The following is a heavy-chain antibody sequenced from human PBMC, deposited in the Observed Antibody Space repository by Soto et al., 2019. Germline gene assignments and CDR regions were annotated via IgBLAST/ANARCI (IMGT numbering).Heavy chain of an antibody. J-gene: IGHJ6*02. D-gene: IGHD1-26*01. V-gene: IGHV3-30*02. CDR1: GFTFSYYG. Sequence: PVGSLRLSCAASGFTFSYYGMHWVRQAPGKGLEWVAIIWYDESNKYYADSVTGRFTISRDNSNNMVYLQMNSLRAEDTAVYYCAKGGSNAAMDVWGQGTTVTVSS. CDR2: IWYDESNK. CDR3: AKGGSNAAMDV.